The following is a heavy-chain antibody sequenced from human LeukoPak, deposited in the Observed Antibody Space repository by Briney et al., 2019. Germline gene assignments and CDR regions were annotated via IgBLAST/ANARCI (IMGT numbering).Heavy chain of an antibody. D-gene: IGHD3-10*01. CDR1: GYTLTDYY. CDR3: ARRSTVRGVIINSGEFDY. J-gene: IGHJ4*02. V-gene: IGHV1-18*04. Sequence: ASVKVSCKASGYTLTDYYMHWVRQAPGQGLEWMGWISAYNGNTNYAQKLQGRVTMTTDTSTSTAYMELRSLRSDDTAVYYCARRSTVRGVIINSGEFDYWGQGTLVTVSS. CDR2: ISAYNGNT.